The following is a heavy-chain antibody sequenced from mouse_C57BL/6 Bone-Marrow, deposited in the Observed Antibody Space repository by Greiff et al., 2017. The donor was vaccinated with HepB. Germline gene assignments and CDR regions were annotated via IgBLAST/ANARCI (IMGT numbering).Heavy chain of an antibody. CDR3: ARDYYGSSPEHFDY. V-gene: IGHV1-55*01. D-gene: IGHD1-1*01. J-gene: IGHJ2*01. Sequence: QVQLQQPGAELVKPGASVKMSCKASGYTFTSYWITWVKQRPGQGLEWIGDIYPGSGSTNYNEKFKSKATLTVDTSSSTAYMQLSSLTSEDSAVYYCARDYYGSSPEHFDYWGQGTTLTVSS. CDR2: IYPGSGST. CDR1: GYTFTSYW.